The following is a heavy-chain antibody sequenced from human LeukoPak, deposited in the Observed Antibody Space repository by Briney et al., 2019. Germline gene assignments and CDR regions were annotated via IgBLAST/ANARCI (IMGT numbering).Heavy chain of an antibody. J-gene: IGHJ4*02. V-gene: IGHV5-51*01. CDR1: GYSFTCYW. D-gene: IGHD6-19*01. CDR3: AVTSPRSVAEYWVY. Sequence: GESLKISCKGSGYSFTCYWIGWVSRMPGKGLEWMGIIYPGDSDTRYSPSFQGQVTISADKSISTAYLQWSSLKASDTAMYYCAVTSPRSVAEYWVYWGQGTLVTVSS. CDR2: IYPGDSDT.